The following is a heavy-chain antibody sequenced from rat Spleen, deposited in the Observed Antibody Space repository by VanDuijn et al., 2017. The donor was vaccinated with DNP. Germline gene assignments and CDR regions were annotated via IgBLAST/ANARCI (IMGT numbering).Heavy chain of an antibody. CDR3: TRHVLPLRVWDY. V-gene: IGHV5-22*01. CDR2: SSYDGRST. D-gene: IGHD1-4*01. J-gene: IGHJ2*01. Sequence: EVQLVESGGGLVQPGGSLKLSCAASGFNFSDYNMAWVRQTPKKGLEWVAYSSYDGRSTYNGDSVKGRFTISRNNAKSTLYLQMNSLRSEDMATYYCTRHVLPLRVWDYWGQGVMVTVSS. CDR1: GFNFSDYN.